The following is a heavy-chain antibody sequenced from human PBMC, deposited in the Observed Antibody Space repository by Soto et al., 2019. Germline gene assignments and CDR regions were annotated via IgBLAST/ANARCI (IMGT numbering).Heavy chain of an antibody. V-gene: IGHV4-31*03. CDR3: AREWLIRNQEYYYYYGMDV. D-gene: IGHD3-22*01. CDR1: GGSISSGGYY. Sequence: SETLSLTCTVSGGSISSGGYYWSWIRQHPGKGLEWIGYIYYSGSTYYNQSLKSRVTISVDTSKNQFSLKLSSVTAADTAVYYCAREWLIRNQEYYYYYGMDVWGQGTTVTVSS. CDR2: IYYSGST. J-gene: IGHJ6*02.